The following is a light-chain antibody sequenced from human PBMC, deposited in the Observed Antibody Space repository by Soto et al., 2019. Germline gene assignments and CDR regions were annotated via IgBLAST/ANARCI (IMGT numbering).Light chain of an antibody. CDR2: EAS. J-gene: IGKJ1*01. CDR1: QSVSSY. V-gene: IGKV3D-15*01. Sequence: EIVLTQTPATLSLSPGERATRSCRASQSVSSYLAWYQQKPGQAPRLLMYEASNRATGIPARFSGGGSGTLFTLTISSLQSEDFGVYYCQQYNTWPWTFGQGTKVDIK. CDR3: QQYNTWPWT.